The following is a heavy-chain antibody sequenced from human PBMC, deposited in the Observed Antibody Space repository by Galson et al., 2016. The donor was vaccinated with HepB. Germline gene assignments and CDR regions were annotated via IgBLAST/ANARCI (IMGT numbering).Heavy chain of an antibody. J-gene: IGHJ4*02. D-gene: IGHD4-17*01. V-gene: IGHV2-5*02. CDR3: ALATVTKTHYFDY. CDR2: ISSDDDQ. Sequence: PALVKPTQTLTLTCTFSGFSLSTSGVGVGWFRQPPGKALEWLALISSDDDQRHSPSLQSRLTITKDTSKNQLVLTMTNMDPVDTGTYYGALATVTKTHYFDYWGQGTLVTVSS. CDR1: GFSLSTSGVG.